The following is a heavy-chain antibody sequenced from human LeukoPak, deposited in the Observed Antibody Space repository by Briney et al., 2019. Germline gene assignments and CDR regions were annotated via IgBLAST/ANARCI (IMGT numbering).Heavy chain of an antibody. CDR1: GGSISSSSYY. Sequence: KPSETLSLTCTVSGGSISSSSYYWGWIRQPPGKGLEWIGSIYYSGSTYYNPSLKSRVTISVDTSKSQFSLKLRSVTAADTAVYYCARRGNYASGTFYDDYWGQGTLVTVSS. J-gene: IGHJ4*02. V-gene: IGHV4-39*07. CDR2: IYYSGST. D-gene: IGHD3-10*01. CDR3: ARRGNYASGTFYDDY.